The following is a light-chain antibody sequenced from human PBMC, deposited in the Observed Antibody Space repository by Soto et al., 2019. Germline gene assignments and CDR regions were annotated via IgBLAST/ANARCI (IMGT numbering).Light chain of an antibody. CDR1: QSISSY. V-gene: IGKV1-39*01. Sequence: DIQMTQSPSSLSASVGDRVPLNSRASQSISSYLNWYQQKPGKAPKLMIYAASSLQSGVPSRFSGSGSGTDFTLTISSLQPEDVATYYCQQSYSTPITLGQGTRLEI. J-gene: IGKJ5*01. CDR3: QQSYSTPIT. CDR2: AAS.